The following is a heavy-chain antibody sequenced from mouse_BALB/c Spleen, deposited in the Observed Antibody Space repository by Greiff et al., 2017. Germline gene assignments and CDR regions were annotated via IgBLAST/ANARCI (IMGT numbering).Heavy chain of an antibody. Sequence: QVQLQQSAAELARPGASVKMSCKASGYTFTSYTMHWVKQRPGQGLEWIGYINPSSGYTEYNQKFKDKTTLTADKSSSTAYMQLSSLTSEDSAVYYCARRDYGNYGGFAYWGQGTLVTVSA. D-gene: IGHD2-1*01. J-gene: IGHJ3*01. CDR2: INPSSGYT. V-gene: IGHV1-4*02. CDR1: GYTFTSYT. CDR3: ARRDYGNYGGFAY.